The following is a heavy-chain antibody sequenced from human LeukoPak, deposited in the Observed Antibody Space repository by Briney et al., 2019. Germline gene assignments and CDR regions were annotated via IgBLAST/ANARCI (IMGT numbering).Heavy chain of an antibody. CDR1: GFTFSSTG. Sequence: GGSLRLSCAASGFTFSSTGMHWVRQAPGKGLEWVAFIRFDATSEYYADSVRGRFTISRDISSNTLSLQMNSLRTEDTAMYYCAKAGPDWSALDYWGHGTLVTVSS. D-gene: IGHD3-9*01. J-gene: IGHJ4*01. CDR3: AKAGPDWSALDY. CDR2: IRFDATSE. V-gene: IGHV3-30*02.